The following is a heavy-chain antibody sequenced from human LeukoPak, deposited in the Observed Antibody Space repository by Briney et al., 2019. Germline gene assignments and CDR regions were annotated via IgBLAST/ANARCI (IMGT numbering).Heavy chain of an antibody. CDR3: ARARRWIQLWAYFDY. D-gene: IGHD5-18*01. CDR1: GGSFSGYY. J-gene: IGHJ4*02. CDR2: INHSGST. Sequence: SETLSLTCAVYGGSFSGYYWSWIRQPPGKGLEWIGEINHSGSTNYNPSLKSRVTISVDTSKNQFSLKLSSVTAADTAVYYCARARRWIQLWAYFDYWGQGTLVTVSS. V-gene: IGHV4-34*01.